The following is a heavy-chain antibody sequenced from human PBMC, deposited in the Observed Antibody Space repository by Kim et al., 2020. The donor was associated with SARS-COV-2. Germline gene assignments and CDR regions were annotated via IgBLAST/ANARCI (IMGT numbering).Heavy chain of an antibody. CDR1: GFTFSSYA. J-gene: IGHJ4*02. Sequence: GGSLRLSCAASGFTFSSYAMSWVRQAPGKGLEWVSAISGSGGSTYYADSVKGRFTISRDNSKNTLYLQMNSLRAEDTAVYYCAKKDIVVVVAATPSDYRGQGTLVTVSS. V-gene: IGHV3-23*01. CDR2: ISGSGGST. D-gene: IGHD2-15*01. CDR3: AKKDIVVVVAATPSDY.